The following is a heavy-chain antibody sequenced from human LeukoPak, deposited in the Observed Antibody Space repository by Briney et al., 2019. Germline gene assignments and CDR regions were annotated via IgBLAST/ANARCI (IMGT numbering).Heavy chain of an antibody. V-gene: IGHV3-48*01. CDR1: GFTFSGYS. J-gene: IGHJ4*02. Sequence: PGGSLRLSCAASGFTFSGYSMNWARQAPGKGLEWVSYISSSSRTIYYADSVKGRFTISRDNAKNSLYLQMNSLRAEDTAVYYCAKEERLLLSRLYYFDYWGQGTLVTVSS. CDR3: AKEERLLLSRLYYFDY. CDR2: ISSSSRTI. D-gene: IGHD2-2*01.